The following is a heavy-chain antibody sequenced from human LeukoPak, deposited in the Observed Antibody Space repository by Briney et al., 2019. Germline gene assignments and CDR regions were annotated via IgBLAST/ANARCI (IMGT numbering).Heavy chain of an antibody. CDR3: ARDMYSAPFGWFDP. CDR2: IYYSGST. J-gene: IGHJ5*02. V-gene: IGHV4-59*01. Sequence: PSETLSLTCTVSGGSISSYYWSWIRQPPGKGLEWIGYIYYSGSTNYNPSLKSRVTISVDTSKNQFSLKLSSVTAADTAVYYCARDMYSAPFGWFDPWGQGILVTVSS. CDR1: GGSISSYY. D-gene: IGHD2-21*01.